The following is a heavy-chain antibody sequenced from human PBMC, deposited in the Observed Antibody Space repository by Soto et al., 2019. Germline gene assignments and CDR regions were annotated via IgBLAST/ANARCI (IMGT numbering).Heavy chain of an antibody. J-gene: IGHJ2*01. Sequence: EVQLVESGGGLIQPGGSLRLSCAASGFTVSSNYMSWVRQAPGKGLEWVSVISSGGSTYYADSVKGRFTISRDNSKNTLYLQMNSLRADDTAVYYCARELFQKTTVTGNWYFDLWGRGTLVNVSS. D-gene: IGHD4-17*01. CDR2: ISSGGST. CDR1: GFTVSSNY. CDR3: ARELFQKTTVTGNWYFDL. V-gene: IGHV3-53*01.